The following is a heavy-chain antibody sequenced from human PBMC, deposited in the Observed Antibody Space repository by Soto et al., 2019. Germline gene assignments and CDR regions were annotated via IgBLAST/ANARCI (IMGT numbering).Heavy chain of an antibody. CDR2: MYHSGST. V-gene: IGHV4-30-2*01. CDR3: ASVQDY. Sequence: PSETLSLTCAVSGGSLSSGGYSWSWIRQPPGKGLEWIGYMYHSGSTYYNPSLKSRVTISIDRSKNQFSLKLSSVTAAATAEYYCASVQDYWGQGILVTVSS. D-gene: IGHD1-1*01. J-gene: IGHJ4*01. CDR1: GGSLSSGGYS.